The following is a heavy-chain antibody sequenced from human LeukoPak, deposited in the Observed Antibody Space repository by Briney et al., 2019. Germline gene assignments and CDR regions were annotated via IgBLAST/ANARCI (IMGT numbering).Heavy chain of an antibody. CDR2: IIPIFGTA. Sequence: SVKVSCKASGGTFSSYAISWVRQAPGQGLEWMGRIIPIFGTANYAQKFQGRVTITTDESTSTAYMELSSLSSEDTAVYYCASSSPYGDYGKDDYWGQGTLVTVSS. D-gene: IGHD4-17*01. CDR1: GGTFSSYA. V-gene: IGHV1-69*05. CDR3: ASSSPYGDYGKDDY. J-gene: IGHJ4*02.